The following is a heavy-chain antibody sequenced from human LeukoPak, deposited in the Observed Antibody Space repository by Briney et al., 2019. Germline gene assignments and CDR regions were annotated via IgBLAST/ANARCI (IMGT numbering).Heavy chain of an antibody. Sequence: GGSLRLSCAASGFTFSSYWMHWVHQVPGKGLLWVARINTYGTSTSYGDSVEGRFTISRDNAKNTLDLEMKSLRDDDTAVYYCARGSSTVTTRDWFDPWGQGTQVTVSS. CDR3: ARGSSTVTTRDWFDP. J-gene: IGHJ5*02. CDR2: INTYGTST. D-gene: IGHD4-17*01. V-gene: IGHV3-74*03. CDR1: GFTFSSYW.